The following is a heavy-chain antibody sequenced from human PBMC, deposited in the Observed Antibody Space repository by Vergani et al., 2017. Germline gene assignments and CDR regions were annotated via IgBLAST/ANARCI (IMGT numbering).Heavy chain of an antibody. D-gene: IGHD2-21*02. CDR3: ASLFNPKVTGALDV. V-gene: IGHV3-23*01. CDR2: ISARYPST. CDR1: GITFSACP. Sequence: EVQLLQSGGGVIQPGGYVRLSCAASGITFSACPMTWVRQAPGKGLEWISAISARYPSTYYADSVKGRFTISRDNSKNMLYIQMNSLRAEDTAVYYCASLFNPKVTGALDVWGQGTMVTVAS. J-gene: IGHJ3*01.